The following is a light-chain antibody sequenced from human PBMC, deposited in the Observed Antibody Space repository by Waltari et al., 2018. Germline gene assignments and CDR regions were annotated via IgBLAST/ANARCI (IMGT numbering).Light chain of an antibody. Sequence: QSALTQPASVSGSPGQSITISCTGTSSDVENYKRVSWYQQHPGKAPKLMIYAVSKRPSGVSDRFSGSKSGDMASLTISGLQPEDEAEYFCSSYAGSSKGVFGGGTKVTVL. CDR3: SSYAGSSKGV. J-gene: IGLJ2*01. V-gene: IGLV2-23*02. CDR1: SSDVENYKR. CDR2: AVS.